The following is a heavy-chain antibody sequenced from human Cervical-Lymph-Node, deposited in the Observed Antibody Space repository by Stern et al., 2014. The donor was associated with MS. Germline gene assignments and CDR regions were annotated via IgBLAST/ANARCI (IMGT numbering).Heavy chain of an antibody. CDR1: GGSITITSYF. Sequence: QVQLQESGPGLVKASETLSLTCTVSGGSITITSYFWGWIRQPPGKGLEWIGSIYYSGSTYYNPSLKSRVTITVGTSKNQFSLNLSSVTAADAAVYYCASHRPPGENNYYYYDNMDVWGQGATVTISS. CDR2: IYYSGST. J-gene: IGHJ6*02. D-gene: IGHD1/OR15-1a*01. V-gene: IGHV4-39*01. CDR3: ASHRPPGENNYYYYDNMDV.